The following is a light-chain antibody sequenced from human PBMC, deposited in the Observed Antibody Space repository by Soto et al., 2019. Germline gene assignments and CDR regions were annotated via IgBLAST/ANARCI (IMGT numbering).Light chain of an antibody. Sequence: DIQMTQSPSTLSASVGDRVTITCRASQSLNSLLAWYQQKPGKDPKLLIYAASTFQSGVPSRFSGSGSGTDFTLTISSLQPEDFATYYCQHVNSYPQTFGQGTKVDIK. CDR2: AAS. V-gene: IGKV1-5*01. J-gene: IGKJ1*01. CDR3: QHVNSYPQT. CDR1: QSLNSL.